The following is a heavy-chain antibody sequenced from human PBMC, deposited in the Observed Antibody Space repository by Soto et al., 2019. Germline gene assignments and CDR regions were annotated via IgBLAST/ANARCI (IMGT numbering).Heavy chain of an antibody. Sequence: PGGSLILSCAASGFTVSSNYMSWVRKAPGKGLEWVSVIYSGGSTYYADSVKGRFTISRDNSENTLYLQMNSLRAEDTSVYYCARTCSGGTCSFDYWGQGTLVTGSS. V-gene: IGHV3-66*01. CDR3: ARTCSGGTCSFDY. J-gene: IGHJ4*02. CDR2: IYSGGST. CDR1: GFTVSSNY. D-gene: IGHD2-15*01.